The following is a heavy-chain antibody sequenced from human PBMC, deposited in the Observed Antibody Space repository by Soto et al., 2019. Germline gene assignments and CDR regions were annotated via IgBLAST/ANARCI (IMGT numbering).Heavy chain of an antibody. CDR3: ARLMELGSYYFDY. V-gene: IGHV4-34*01. CDR1: GGSFSGYY. CDR2: INHSGST. D-gene: IGHD1-7*01. J-gene: IGHJ4*02. Sequence: SETLSLTCAVYGGSFSGYYWSWIRQPPGKGLEWIGEINHSGSTNYNPSLKSRVTISVDTSKNQFSVNLSSVTAADTAVYYCARLMELGSYYFDYWGQGTLVTVSS.